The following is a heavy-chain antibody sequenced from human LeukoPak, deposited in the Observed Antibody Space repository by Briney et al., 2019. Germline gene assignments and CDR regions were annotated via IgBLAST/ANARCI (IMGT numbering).Heavy chain of an antibody. D-gene: IGHD1-26*01. J-gene: IGHJ4*02. V-gene: IGHV3-20*04. CDR1: GFSFSTYD. CDR3: ARLAYSGSSYVDY. CDR2: INWNGGRT. Sequence: GGSLRLSCAASGFSFSTYDMTWVRQAPGKGLEWVSGINWNGGRTGYADSVKGRFTISRDNAKNSLYLQMNTLRAEDTALYYCARLAYSGSSYVDYWGQGTLVTVSS.